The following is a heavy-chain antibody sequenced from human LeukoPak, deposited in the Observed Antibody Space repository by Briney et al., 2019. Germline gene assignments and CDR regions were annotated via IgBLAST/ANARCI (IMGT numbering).Heavy chain of an antibody. CDR2: ICDNGDT. V-gene: IGHV4-59*03. D-gene: IGHD3-10*01. Sequence: PSETLSLTCTFSGGSFSPAHWSWIRQPPGKGLEWIGVICDNGDTDYNPSLKSRVTISVDTSKSQFSLKLSSLAAADTAVYYCATGRDPYKTGHWGQGTLVTVSS. J-gene: IGHJ4*02. CDR3: ATGRDPYKTGH. CDR1: GGSFSPAH.